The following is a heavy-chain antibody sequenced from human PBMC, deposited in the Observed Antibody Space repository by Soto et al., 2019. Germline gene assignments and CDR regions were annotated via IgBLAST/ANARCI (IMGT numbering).Heavy chain of an antibody. CDR3: ARGEEEQLWFPRIDY. CDR2: IYYSGST. V-gene: IGHV4-31*03. CDR1: GGSISLGGYY. J-gene: IGHJ4*02. D-gene: IGHD5-18*01. Sequence: SETLSLTCTVSGGSISLGGYYWSWIRQHPGKGLEWIGYIYYSGSTYYNPSLKSRVTISVDTSKNQFSLKLSSVTAADTAVYYCARGEEEQLWFPRIDYWGQGTLVTVSS.